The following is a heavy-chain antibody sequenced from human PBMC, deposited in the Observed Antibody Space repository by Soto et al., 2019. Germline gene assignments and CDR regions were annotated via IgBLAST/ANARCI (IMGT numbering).Heavy chain of an antibody. D-gene: IGHD3-16*01. CDR2: IYSGGST. CDR3: ARDPWAADY. Sequence: EVQLVESGGGLVHPGGSLRLSCAASGFTVSTEYMSWVRQAPGKGLEWVSVIYSGGSTFYADSVRGRFTISRDNSKNTVNLQMNSLRAEDTAVYYCARDPWAADYWGQGTLVTVSS. CDR1: GFTVSTEY. J-gene: IGHJ4*02. V-gene: IGHV3-66*01.